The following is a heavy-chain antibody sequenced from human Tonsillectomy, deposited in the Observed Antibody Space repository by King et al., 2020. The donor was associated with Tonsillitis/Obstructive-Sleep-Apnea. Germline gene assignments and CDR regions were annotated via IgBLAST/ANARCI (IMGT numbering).Heavy chain of an antibody. J-gene: IGHJ6*02. CDR1: GGSFRRHA. Sequence: VPLVPSGAAVTPPGSSVQVSCTASGGSFRRHALNWVRQAPGPGLQWMGGIIPVVGTASYAPKFRGRVTITADESTSTASLELSGLRSADTAVYYCARDRGTGDQSIVVVPVAMQDWSYGMDVWGQGTTVTVSS. D-gene: IGHD2-2*01. CDR2: IIPVVGTA. V-gene: IGHV1-69*01. CDR3: ARDRGTGDQSIVVVPVAMQDWSYGMDV.